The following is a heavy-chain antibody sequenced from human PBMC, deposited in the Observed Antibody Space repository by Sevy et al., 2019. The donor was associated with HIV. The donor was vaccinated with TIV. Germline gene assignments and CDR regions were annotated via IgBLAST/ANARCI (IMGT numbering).Heavy chain of an antibody. D-gene: IGHD3-9*01. J-gene: IGHJ4*02. CDR1: GYTFIDYY. Sequence: ASVKVSCKASGYTFIDYYMHWVRQAPGQGLEWMGIINPVGGSTNYAQKFQGRVTMTRDTSTNTVYMDLNSLRSEDTAVYFCARGHYGIFTGDPPVDFWGQGTLVTVSS. CDR2: INPVGGST. CDR3: ARGHYGIFTGDPPVDF. V-gene: IGHV1-46*01.